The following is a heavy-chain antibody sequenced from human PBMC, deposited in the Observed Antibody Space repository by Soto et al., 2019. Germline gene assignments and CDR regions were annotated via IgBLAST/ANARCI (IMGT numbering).Heavy chain of an antibody. CDR1: GGTFSSYA. Sequence: QVQLVQSGAEVKKPGSSVKVSCKASGGTFSSYAISWVRQAPGQGLEWMGGIIPIFGTANYAQKFQGRVTITADKSTSTAYRERSGLRSEDTAVYYCARVSIRVGCLDSWGKGPLVTVPS. J-gene: IGHJ4*02. D-gene: IGHD3-3*02. CDR2: IIPIFGTA. V-gene: IGHV1-69*14. CDR3: ARVSIRVGCLDS.